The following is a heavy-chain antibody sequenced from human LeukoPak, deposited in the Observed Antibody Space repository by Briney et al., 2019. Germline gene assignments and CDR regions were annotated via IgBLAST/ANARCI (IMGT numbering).Heavy chain of an antibody. D-gene: IGHD3-3*01. CDR3: ARGDDFWGDRDAFDI. V-gene: IGHV3-21*01. J-gene: IGHJ3*02. Sequence: PGGSLRLSCAASGFTFTSCSMHWVRQTPGEGLEWVSSINTDGRYKLYADSVKGRFTISRDDAKNSLYLQMNSLRVEDTALYYCARGDDFWGDRDAFDIWGQGTMVTVSS. CDR2: INTDGRYK. CDR1: GFTFTSCS.